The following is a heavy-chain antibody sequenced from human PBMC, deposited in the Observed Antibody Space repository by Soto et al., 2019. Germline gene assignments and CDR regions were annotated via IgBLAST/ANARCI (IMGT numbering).Heavy chain of an antibody. D-gene: IGHD6-6*01. V-gene: IGHV1-2*02. CDR1: GYTFTGYY. J-gene: IGHJ4*02. Sequence: ASVKVSCKASGYTFTGYYMHWVRQAPGQGLEWMGWINPNSDGTNYAQKFQGRVTMTRDTSISTAYMELSRLRSDDTAVYYCARDLDLYSSSSGTFDYWGQGTLVTVSS. CDR2: INPNSDGT. CDR3: ARDLDLYSSSSGTFDY.